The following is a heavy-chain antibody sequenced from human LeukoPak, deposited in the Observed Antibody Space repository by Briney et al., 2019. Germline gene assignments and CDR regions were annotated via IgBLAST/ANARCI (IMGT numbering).Heavy chain of an antibody. CDR3: AREGSLWLVGSDYFDY. CDR1: GFTFSDYY. Sequence: GGSLRLSCAASGFTFSDYYMSWIRQAPGKGLEWVANIKQDGSEKYYVDSVKGRFTISRDNAKNSLYLQMNSLRAEDTAVYYCAREGSLWLVGSDYFDYWGQGTLVTVSS. D-gene: IGHD6-19*01. V-gene: IGHV3-7*01. CDR2: IKQDGSEK. J-gene: IGHJ4*02.